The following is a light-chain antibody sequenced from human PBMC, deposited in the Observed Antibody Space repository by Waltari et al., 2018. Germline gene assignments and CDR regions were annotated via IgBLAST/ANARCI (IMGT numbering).Light chain of an antibody. CDR1: SGSVSSIYQ. J-gene: IGLJ3*02. CDR2: NTN. V-gene: IGLV8-61*01. Sequence: QTVVTQEPSFSVSPGGTITVTCGLTSGSVSSIYQASWYQQTPGQAPRTLIYNTNTRSAGVPDRFSGSILGNKAALTITGAQADDESDYYCLLSMGSGIWVFGGGTKVTVL. CDR3: LLSMGSGIWV.